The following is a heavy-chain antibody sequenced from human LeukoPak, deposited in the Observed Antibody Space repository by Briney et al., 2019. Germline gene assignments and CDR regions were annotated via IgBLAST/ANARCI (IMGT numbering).Heavy chain of an antibody. CDR2: INPSDGSA. J-gene: IGHJ6*04. Sequence: GASVKASCKASGYSFINYYLPWVRQAPGQGLEWMGIINPSDGSASYAQRFQGRLTMTRETSTSTVYMELSSLNSEDTAVYYCARGEYYGSGSYLVDYYAMDAWGKGTTVTVSS. V-gene: IGHV1-46*01. CDR1: GYSFINYY. CDR3: ARGEYYGSGSYLVDYYAMDA. D-gene: IGHD3-10*01.